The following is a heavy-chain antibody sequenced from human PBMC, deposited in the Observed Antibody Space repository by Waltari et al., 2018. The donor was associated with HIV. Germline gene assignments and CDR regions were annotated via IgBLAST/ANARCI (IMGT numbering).Heavy chain of an antibody. CDR3: ARVVSGDSGSSWYDP. Sequence: QVQLQESGPGLVKPSETLSLTCAVSGGSITPYNWWTWVRQPPGKGLEWVGEMYHSGSTNYNSSLKSRVTMSIDKSNNLFSLNLRSVTAADTAVYYCARVVSGDSGSSWYDPWGQGTLVTVSS. CDR2: MYHSGST. J-gene: IGHJ5*02. CDR1: GGSITPYNW. D-gene: IGHD2-15*01. V-gene: IGHV4-4*02.